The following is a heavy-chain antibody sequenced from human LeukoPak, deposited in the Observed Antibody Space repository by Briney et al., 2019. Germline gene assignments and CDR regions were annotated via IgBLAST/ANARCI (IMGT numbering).Heavy chain of an antibody. J-gene: IGHJ4*02. V-gene: IGHV4-61*02. CDR1: GGSISSGSYY. Sequence: PSQTLSLTCTVSGGSISSGSYYWSWIRQPAGKGLEWIGRIYTSGSTNYNPSLKSRVTISVDTSKNQFSLKLSSVTAADTAVYYCARETGAIFGVVTNWGQGTLVTVSS. CDR3: ARETGAIFGVVTN. CDR2: IYTSGST. D-gene: IGHD3-3*01.